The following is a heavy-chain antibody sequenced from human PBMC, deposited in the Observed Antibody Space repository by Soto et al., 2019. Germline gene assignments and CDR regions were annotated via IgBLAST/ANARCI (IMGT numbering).Heavy chain of an antibody. CDR2: IHPSDGGT. CDR3: AREVGSFDY. CDR1: GYTFTSHY. V-gene: IGHV1-46*01. Sequence: ASVKVSCKASGYTFTSHYIHWVRQAPGQGLEWMGLIHPSDGGTNYAQRFQGRVTVTSDTSTSTVYMELSSLDSEDTAVFYCAREVGSFDYRGQGTLVTVSS. D-gene: IGHD2-2*01. J-gene: IGHJ4*02.